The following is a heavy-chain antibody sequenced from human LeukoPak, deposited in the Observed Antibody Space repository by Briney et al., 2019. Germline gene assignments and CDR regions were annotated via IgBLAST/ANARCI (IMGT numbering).Heavy chain of an antibody. J-gene: IGHJ4*02. Sequence: ASVKVSCKASGYTFSDYAIHGVRQAPGQGLEWMGIINPSGGSTSYAQKFQGRVTMTRDMSTSTVYMELSSLRSEDTAVYYCARGETTVVTSREPTFDYWGQGTLVTVSS. CDR2: INPSGGST. V-gene: IGHV1-46*01. CDR1: GYTFSDYA. CDR3: ARGETTVVTSREPTFDY. D-gene: IGHD4-23*01.